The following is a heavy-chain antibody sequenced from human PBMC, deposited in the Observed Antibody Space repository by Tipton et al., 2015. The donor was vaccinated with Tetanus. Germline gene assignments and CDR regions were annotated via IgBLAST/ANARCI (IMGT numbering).Heavy chain of an antibody. CDR3: ATLGPTIVGAIKPFDY. J-gene: IGHJ4*02. CDR2: INPNRGGT. V-gene: IGHV1-2*02. D-gene: IGHD1-26*01. Sequence: QVQLVQSGAEVKKPGASVKVSCKASGYTFTGYYMHWVRQAPGQGLEWMGWINPNRGGTNYAQKFQGRVTMTRDTSISTAYMELSRLRSDDTAVYYCATLGPTIVGAIKPFDYWGQGTLVTVSS. CDR1: GYTFTGYY.